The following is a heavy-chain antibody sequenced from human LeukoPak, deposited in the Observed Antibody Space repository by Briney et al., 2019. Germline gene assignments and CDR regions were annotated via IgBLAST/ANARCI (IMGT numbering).Heavy chain of an antibody. J-gene: IGHJ4*02. CDR3: ARERVIAAAGDGFDS. CDR1: GFTFSNYG. V-gene: IGHV3-33*01. D-gene: IGHD2-21*01. CDR2: IWYDGGNK. Sequence: GGSLRLSCAASGFTFSNYGMHWVRQAPGKGLEWVAVIWYDGGNKYYADSVKGRFTISRDNAKNSLFLQMNGLRDEDTALYYCARERVIAAAGDGFDSWGQGTLVTVSS.